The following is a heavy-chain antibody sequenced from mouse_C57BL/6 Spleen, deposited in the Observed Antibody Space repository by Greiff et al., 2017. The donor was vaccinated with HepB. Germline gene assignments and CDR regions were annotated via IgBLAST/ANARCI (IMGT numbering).Heavy chain of an antibody. CDR1: GYTFTDYY. J-gene: IGHJ2*01. Sequence: EVQLQQSGPELVKPGASVKISCKASGYTFTDYYMNWVKQSHGKSLEWIGDINPNNGGTSYNQKFKGKATLTVDKSSSTAYMELRTLTSEDSAVYYCARGDYYGFDYWCQGTTLTVSS. V-gene: IGHV1-26*01. D-gene: IGHD1-1*01. CDR3: ARGDYYGFDY. CDR2: INPNNGGT.